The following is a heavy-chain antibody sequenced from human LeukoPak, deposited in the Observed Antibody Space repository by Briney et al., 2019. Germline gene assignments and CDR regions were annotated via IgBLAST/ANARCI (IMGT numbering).Heavy chain of an antibody. V-gene: IGHV3-48*03. J-gene: IGHJ4*02. CDR3: ARSSGYYRPFDY. CDR1: GFTFSSYE. D-gene: IGHD2/OR15-2a*01. Sequence: GGSLGLSCAASGFTFSSYEMNWVRQAPGKGLEWLSYISSSGSIIHYADFVKGRFTISRDNAKNSLYLQMNSLRAEDTAVYYCARSSGYYRPFDYWGQGTLVTVSS. CDR2: ISSSGSII.